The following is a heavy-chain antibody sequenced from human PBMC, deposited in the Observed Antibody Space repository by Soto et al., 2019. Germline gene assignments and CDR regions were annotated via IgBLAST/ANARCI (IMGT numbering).Heavy chain of an antibody. D-gene: IGHD5-18*01. CDR2: IIPIFGTA. J-gene: IGHJ3*02. Sequence: QVQLVQSGAEVKKPGSSVKVSCKASGGTFSSYAISWVRQAPGQGLEWMGGIIPIFGTANYAQKFQGRVTITADESTRTAYMELSRLRSEDTAVYYCARPQGGYSYGPEAFDIWGQGTMVTVSS. CDR1: GGTFSSYA. CDR3: ARPQGGYSYGPEAFDI. V-gene: IGHV1-69*12.